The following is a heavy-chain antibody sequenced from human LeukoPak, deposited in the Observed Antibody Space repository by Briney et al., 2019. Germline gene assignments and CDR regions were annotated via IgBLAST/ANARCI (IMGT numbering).Heavy chain of an antibody. CDR3: ARGLVDYFDY. V-gene: IGHV1-69*05. D-gene: IGHD6-19*01. CDR1: GGTFSSYA. Sequence: RASVKVSCKASGGTFSSYAISWVRQVPGQGLEWMGGIIPIFGTANYAQKFQGRVTITTDESTSTAYMELSSLRSEDTAVYYCARGLVDYFDYWGQGTLVTVSS. J-gene: IGHJ4*02. CDR2: IIPIFGTA.